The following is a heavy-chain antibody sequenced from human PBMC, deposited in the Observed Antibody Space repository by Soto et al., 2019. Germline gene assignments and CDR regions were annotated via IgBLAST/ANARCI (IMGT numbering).Heavy chain of an antibody. D-gene: IGHD5-18*01. J-gene: IGHJ5*02. CDR2: IYYSGST. CDR3: ARGIARGYGRFDP. Sequence: SETLSLTCTVSGGSISSYYWSWIRQPPGKGLEWIGYIYYSGSTNYNPSLKSRVTISVDTSKNQFSLKLSSVTAADTAVYYCARGIARGYGRFDPWGQGTLVTVSS. V-gene: IGHV4-59*01. CDR1: GGSISSYY.